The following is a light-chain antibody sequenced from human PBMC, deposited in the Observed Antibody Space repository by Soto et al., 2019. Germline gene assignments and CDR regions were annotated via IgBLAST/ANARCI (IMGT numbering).Light chain of an antibody. CDR1: QSLLHSNGYNY. J-gene: IGKJ1*01. V-gene: IGKV2-28*01. CDR2: LGS. Sequence: DIVMTQSPLSLPVTPGEPASISCRSNQSLLHSNGYNYLDWYLQKPGQSPQLLIFLGSNRASGVPDRFSGSGSGTDFTLKISRVEAEDVGVYYCMQALQTRTCGQGTKVDIK. CDR3: MQALQTRT.